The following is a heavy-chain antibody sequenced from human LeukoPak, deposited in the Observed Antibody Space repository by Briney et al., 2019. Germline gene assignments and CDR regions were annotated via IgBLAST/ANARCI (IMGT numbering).Heavy chain of an antibody. CDR2: INHSVNT. J-gene: IGHJ4*02. D-gene: IGHD1-26*01. CDR3: ARQGGSYYAIDD. Sequence: SETLSLTCGVYGGSLSDYSWSWIRQPPGKGLEFIGEINHSVNTNFNPSLKSRVTISVDTSKNQVSLRLSSVTAADTAGYYCARQGGSYYAIDDWGQGTLVTVSS. V-gene: IGHV4-34*01. CDR1: GGSLSDYS.